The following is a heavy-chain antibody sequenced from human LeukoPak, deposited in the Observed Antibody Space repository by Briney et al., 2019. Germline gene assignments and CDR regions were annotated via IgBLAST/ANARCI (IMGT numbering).Heavy chain of an antibody. J-gene: IGHJ4*02. CDR1: GYSFTTYW. D-gene: IGHD2-15*01. CDR2: IYPGDSVT. Sequence: GESLKISCRGSGYSFTTYWIGWVRQMPGKGLEWMGIIYPGDSVTRYSPSFQGQVTMSADKSINTAYLQWSSLKASDTAMYYCARRQGCSSSSCPPDSWGQGTLVTVSS. CDR3: ARRQGCSSSSCPPDS. V-gene: IGHV5-51*01.